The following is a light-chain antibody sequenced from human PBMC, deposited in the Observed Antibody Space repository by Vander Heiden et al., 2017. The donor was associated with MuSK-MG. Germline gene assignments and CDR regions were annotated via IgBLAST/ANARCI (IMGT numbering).Light chain of an antibody. CDR3: CSQEGTDAAWV. CDR1: SSDIGRYDL. V-gene: IGLV2-23*02. CDR2: EVT. J-gene: IGLJ3*02. Sequence: QSALIQPASVSGSPGQSIAISCTGASSDIGRYDLVSWYHQHPGEAPKILIFEVTKRPSGISDRFSGSKSGVTASTTTSGLRAEDEGDYYCCSQEGTDAAWVFGGGTKLTVL.